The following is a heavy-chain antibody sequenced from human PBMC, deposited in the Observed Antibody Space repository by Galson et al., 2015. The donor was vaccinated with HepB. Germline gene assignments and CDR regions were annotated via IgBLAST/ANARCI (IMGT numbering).Heavy chain of an antibody. CDR2: FDPEDGET. CDR3: ATVHDIVVVPAAMGFDY. D-gene: IGHD2-2*01. V-gene: IGHV1-24*01. J-gene: IGHJ4*02. Sequence: SVKVSCKVSGYTLTELPMHWVRQAPGKGLEWMGGFDPEDGETIYAQKFQGRVTMTEDTSTDTAYMELSSLRSEDTAVYYCATVHDIVVVPAAMGFDYWGQGTLVTVSS. CDR1: GYTLTELP.